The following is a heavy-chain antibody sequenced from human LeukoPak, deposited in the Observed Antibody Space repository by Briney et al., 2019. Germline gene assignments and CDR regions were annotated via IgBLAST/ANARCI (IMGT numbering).Heavy chain of an antibody. D-gene: IGHD1-20*01. CDR1: GYSISSGYY. Sequence: SETLSLTCTVSGYSISSGYYWGWIRQPPGKGLEWIGAIQCTGRTFSNPSLKSRDTIPVDASKRQFSLDLRSATAADTAVYYCARRRHNFDYYDVWGQGTRVTVSS. CDR3: ARRRHNFDYYDV. J-gene: IGHJ3*01. V-gene: IGHV4-38-2*02. CDR2: IQCTGRT.